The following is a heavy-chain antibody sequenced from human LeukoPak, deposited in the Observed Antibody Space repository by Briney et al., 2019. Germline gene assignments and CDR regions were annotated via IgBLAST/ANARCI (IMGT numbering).Heavy chain of an antibody. CDR1: GFTFSSYA. CDR3: ARSRDDFWSGYSNYYYGMDV. V-gene: IGHV3-66*01. CDR2: IYSGGST. D-gene: IGHD3-3*01. J-gene: IGHJ6*02. Sequence: PGGSLRLSCAASGFTFSSYAMSWVRQAPGKGLEWVSVIYSGGSTYYADSVKGRFTISRDNAKNSLYLQMNSLRAEDTAVYYCARSRDDFWSGYSNYYYGMDVWGQGTTVTVSS.